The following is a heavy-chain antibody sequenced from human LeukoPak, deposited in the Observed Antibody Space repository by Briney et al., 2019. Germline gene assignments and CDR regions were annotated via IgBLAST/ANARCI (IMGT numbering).Heavy chain of an antibody. D-gene: IGHD3-16*01. CDR1: GFTLNNYW. J-gene: IGHJ6*02. CDR2: INSDGSTT. Sequence: PGGSLRLSCAVSGFTLNNYWMHWVREAPGKGLVWVSRINSDGSTTDYADSVKGRFTISRDNAKNTLYLQMSSLRAEDAAVYYCAREGGYQYYFAMDVWGQRTTVTVSS. CDR3: AREGGYQYYFAMDV. V-gene: IGHV3-74*01.